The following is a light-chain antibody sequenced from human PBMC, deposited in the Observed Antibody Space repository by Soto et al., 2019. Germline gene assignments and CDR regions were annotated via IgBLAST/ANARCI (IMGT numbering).Light chain of an antibody. CDR2: DVS. CDR1: SSDVGTYNF. CDR3: CSYAGRSAYFV. V-gene: IGLV2-11*01. J-gene: IGLJ1*01. Sequence: QSALTQPRSVSGSPGQSVTISCTGTSSDVGTYNFVSWYQQHPGKAPKVVIYDVSQRPSGVPDRFSGSKSGNTASLSISGLQGEDEADHYCCSYAGRSAYFVFGTGTKLTVL.